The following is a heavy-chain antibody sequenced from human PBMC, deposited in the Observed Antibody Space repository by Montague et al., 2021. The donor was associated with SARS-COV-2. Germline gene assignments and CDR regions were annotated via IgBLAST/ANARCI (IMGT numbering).Heavy chain of an antibody. V-gene: IGHV3-23*01. D-gene: IGHD6-19*01. Sequence: SLRLSCAASGFTFSSYAMSWVRQAPGKGLEWVSAISGSGGTTWYADSVKGRFTISRDNSKNTLYLQMNSSRAEDTAVYYCAKSPSGWWLFDYWGQGTLVTVSS. J-gene: IGHJ4*02. CDR1: GFTFSSYA. CDR2: ISGSGGTT. CDR3: AKSPSGWWLFDY.